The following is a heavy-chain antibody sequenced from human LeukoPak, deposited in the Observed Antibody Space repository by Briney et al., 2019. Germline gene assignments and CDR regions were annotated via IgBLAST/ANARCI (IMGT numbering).Heavy chain of an antibody. CDR2: INHSGST. V-gene: IGHV4-34*01. Sequence: SETLSLTCAVYGGSLSGYYWSWIRQPPGKGLEWIGEINHSGSTNYNPSLKSRVTISVDTSKNQFSLKLSSVTAADTAVYYCARGRVVDSGSYLYWGQGTLVTVSS. D-gene: IGHD3-10*01. CDR3: ARGRVVDSGSYLY. J-gene: IGHJ4*02. CDR1: GGSLSGYY.